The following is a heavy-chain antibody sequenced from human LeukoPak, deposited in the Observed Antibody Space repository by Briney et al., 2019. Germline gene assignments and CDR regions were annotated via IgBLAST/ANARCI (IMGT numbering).Heavy chain of an antibody. CDR2: ISGSGGST. CDR3: ARDWSADY. CDR1: GFTFSSYA. V-gene: IGHV3-23*01. Sequence: GGSLRLSCAASGFTFSSYAMSWVRQAPGKGLEWVSAISGSGGSTYYADSVKGRFTMSRDSSKNTVYLQMNSLRPEDTAVYYCARDWSADYWGQGTLVTVSS. J-gene: IGHJ4*02.